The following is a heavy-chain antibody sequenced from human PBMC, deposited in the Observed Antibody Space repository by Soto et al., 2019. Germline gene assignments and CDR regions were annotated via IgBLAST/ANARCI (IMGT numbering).Heavy chain of an antibody. J-gene: IGHJ6*02. CDR3: VRASGMDV. Sequence: PGGSLRLSCAASGFTFSSYAMHWVRQAPGKGLEWVAVISYDGSNKYYADSVKGRFTVSRDDSKNTLYLQMNSLRTEDTAVYYCVRASGMDVSGPGTTVTVYS. V-gene: IGHV3-30-3*01. CDR1: GFTFSSYA. CDR2: ISYDGSNK.